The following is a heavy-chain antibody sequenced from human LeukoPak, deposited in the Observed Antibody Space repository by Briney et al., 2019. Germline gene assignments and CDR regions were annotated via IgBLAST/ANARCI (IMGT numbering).Heavy chain of an antibody. CDR2: INLTSTSI. Sequence: GGSLRLSCVASGLTFSDYSISGVRRAPRKGLEWVSSINLTSTSIYYADAVRGRFTISRDNAKSSLYLQMDSLRAEDTAVYYCVRLRRNSDRSYYYYYYDSWGQGILVTVSS. CDR3: VRLRRNSDRSYYYYYYDS. V-gene: IGHV3-21*01. D-gene: IGHD3-10*01. J-gene: IGHJ5*01. CDR1: GLTFSDYS.